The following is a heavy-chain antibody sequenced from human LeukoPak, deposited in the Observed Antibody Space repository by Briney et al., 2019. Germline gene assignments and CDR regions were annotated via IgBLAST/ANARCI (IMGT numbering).Heavy chain of an antibody. D-gene: IGHD2-15*01. CDR2: IYHSGST. Sequence: SETLSLTCTVSGYSISSGYYWGWIRQPPGKGLEWIGSIYHSGSTYYNPSLKSRVTISVDTSNNQFSLKLSSVTAADTAVYYCARDRTRFRYCSGGSCYGNWFDPWGQGTLVTVSS. CDR3: ARDRTRFRYCSGGSCYGNWFDP. J-gene: IGHJ5*02. CDR1: GYSISSGYY. V-gene: IGHV4-38-2*02.